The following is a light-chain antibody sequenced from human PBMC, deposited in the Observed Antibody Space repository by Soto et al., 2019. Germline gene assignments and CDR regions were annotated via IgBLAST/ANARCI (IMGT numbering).Light chain of an antibody. J-gene: IGLJ1*01. V-gene: IGLV2-8*01. CDR2: EVT. CDR3: ASYAGSNKV. CDR1: SSDVGAYNY. Sequence: QSALTQPASVSGSPGQPITISCTGTSSDVGAYNYVSWYQLHPGKAPKLMIFEVTKRPSGVPDRFSGSKSGNTASLTVSGLLPEDEADYYCASYAGSNKVFGTGTKLTVL.